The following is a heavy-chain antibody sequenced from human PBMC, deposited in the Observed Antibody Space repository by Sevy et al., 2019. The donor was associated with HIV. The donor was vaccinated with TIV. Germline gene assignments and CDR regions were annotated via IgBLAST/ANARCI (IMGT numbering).Heavy chain of an antibody. CDR2: IYYSGST. V-gene: IGHV4-59*01. Sequence: SDTLSLTCTVSVGSISSYYWSWIRQPPGKGLEWIGYIYYSGSTNYNPSLKSRVTISVDTSKNQFSLKLSSVTAADTAVYYCARDTLHGYGMDVWGQGTTVTVSS. J-gene: IGHJ6*02. D-gene: IGHD4-4*01. CDR3: ARDTLHGYGMDV. CDR1: VGSISSYY.